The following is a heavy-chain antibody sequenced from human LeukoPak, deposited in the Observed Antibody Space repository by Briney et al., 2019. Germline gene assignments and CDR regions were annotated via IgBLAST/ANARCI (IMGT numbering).Heavy chain of an antibody. J-gene: IGHJ4*02. Sequence: SETLSLTCAVDGGSFSADYWSWIRQPPGKGLEWIGEINHSGRTNYNASLKSRVTISVDTSKNQFSLKMSYVTAADTAVYYCARSPRYSGYDYGSDYWGRGILVTVSS. V-gene: IGHV4-34*01. CDR1: GGSFSADY. D-gene: IGHD5-12*01. CDR3: ARSPRYSGYDYGSDY. CDR2: INHSGRT.